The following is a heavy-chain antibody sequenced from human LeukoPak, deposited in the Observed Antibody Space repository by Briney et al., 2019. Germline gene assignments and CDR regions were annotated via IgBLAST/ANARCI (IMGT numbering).Heavy chain of an antibody. CDR2: INHSGST. CDR3: ARALYFDWLSPFDY. V-gene: IGHV4-34*01. CDR1: GGSFSGYY. Sequence: SETLSLTCAVYGGSFSGYYWSWIRQPPGKGLGGIGEINHSGSTNYNPSLKSRVTISVDTSKNQFSLKLSSVTAADTAVYYCARALYFDWLSPFDYWGQGTLVTVSS. D-gene: IGHD3-9*01. J-gene: IGHJ4*02.